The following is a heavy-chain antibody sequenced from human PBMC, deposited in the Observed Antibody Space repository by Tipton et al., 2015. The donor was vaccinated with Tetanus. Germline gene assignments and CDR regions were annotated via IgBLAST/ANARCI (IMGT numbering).Heavy chain of an antibody. CDR1: GGSISNYY. J-gene: IGHJ4*02. V-gene: IGHV4-4*09. D-gene: IGHD2/OR15-2a*01. Sequence: TLSLTCTVSGGSISNYYWNWIRQSPGKGLEWLGNIYQTGTTYYNPSLKGRVTISMDRSNTQFSLRLDSLTAADTAVYYCARAAGFLGLTHDFWGRGTLVSVSS. CDR3: ARAAGFLGLTHDF. CDR2: IYQTGTT.